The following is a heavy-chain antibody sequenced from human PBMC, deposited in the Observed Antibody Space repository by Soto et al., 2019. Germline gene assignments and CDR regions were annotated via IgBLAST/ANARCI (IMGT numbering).Heavy chain of an antibody. CDR1: GYTFTDYY. CDR2: INPYSGGT. D-gene: IGHD6-19*01. CDR3: ARVRSIYSTGWYYFDY. V-gene: IGHV1-2*04. J-gene: IGHJ4*02. Sequence: QVQLVHSGAEVKKPGASVKVSCKASGYTFTDYYLHWVRQAPGQGLEWMGWINPYSGGTHFTQKFQGWVSMTRDTSINTAYLELSRLKSDDTAIYYCARVRSIYSTGWYYFDYWGQGTLVTVSS.